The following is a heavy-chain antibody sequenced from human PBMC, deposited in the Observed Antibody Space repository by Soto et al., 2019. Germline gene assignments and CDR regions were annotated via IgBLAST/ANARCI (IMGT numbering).Heavy chain of an antibody. D-gene: IGHD3-3*01. CDR3: AFYDFSGRTWSDY. CDR1: GGSFTEYY. CDR2: VSHTGSA. J-gene: IGHJ4*02. V-gene: IGHV4-34*01. Sequence: SETLSLTCTVYGGSFTEYYWNWVRQFPGKGREWIGDVSHTGSAKYSPSLNSRVAMSIDKSKNQVSLTMNLVTAADTAIFYCAFYDFSGRTWSDYWGQGTLVTVSS.